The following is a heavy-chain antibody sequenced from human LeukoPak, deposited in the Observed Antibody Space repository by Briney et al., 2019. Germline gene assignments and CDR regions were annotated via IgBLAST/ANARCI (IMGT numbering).Heavy chain of an antibody. CDR3: ARDQFLDC. CDR1: GLIFSSYW. J-gene: IGHJ4*02. CDR2: ISRGGHST. V-gene: IGHV3-21*04. Sequence: GGSLRLSCEASGLIFSSYWMSWVRQAPGKGLQWVSSISRGGHSTYYADFVRGRFTISRDNAKNSLYLQMNSLGADDTAVYYCARDQFLDCRGQGTLVTVSS.